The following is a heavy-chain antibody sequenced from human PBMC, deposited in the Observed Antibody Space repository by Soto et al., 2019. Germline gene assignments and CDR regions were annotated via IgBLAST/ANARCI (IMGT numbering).Heavy chain of an antibody. Sequence: GGSLRLSCAASGFTFSSYAMSWVRQAPGKGLEWVSAISGSGGSTYYADSVKGRFTISRDNSKNTLYLQMNSLSAEDTAVYCCASPFLYYFDYWGQGTLVTVSS. CDR1: GFTFSSYA. CDR3: ASPFLYYFDY. J-gene: IGHJ4*02. CDR2: ISGSGGST. V-gene: IGHV3-23*01.